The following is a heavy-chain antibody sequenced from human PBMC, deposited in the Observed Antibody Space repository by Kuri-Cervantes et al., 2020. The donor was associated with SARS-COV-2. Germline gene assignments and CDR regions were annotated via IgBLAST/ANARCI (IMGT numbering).Heavy chain of an antibody. CDR1: GGSIGSSSYY. CDR2: IYYSGST. Sequence: GSLRLSCTVSGGSIGSSSYYWGWIRQPPGKGLEWIGSIYYSGSTYYNPSLKSRVTISVDTSKNQFSLKLSSVTAADTAVYYCARHSRVVPAARTLFDYWGQGTLVTVSS. J-gene: IGHJ4*02. D-gene: IGHD2-2*01. CDR3: ARHSRVVPAARTLFDY. V-gene: IGHV4-39*01.